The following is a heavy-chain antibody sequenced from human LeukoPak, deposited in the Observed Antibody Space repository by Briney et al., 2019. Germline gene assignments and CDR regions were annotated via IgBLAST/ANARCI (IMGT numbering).Heavy chain of an antibody. CDR1: GFTFSSYS. D-gene: IGHD1-1*01. Sequence: PGGSQRLSCAASGFTFSSYSMNWVRQAPGKGLEWVSSISSSSSYIKYADSVKGRFTISRDNAKNSLYLQMNSLRAEDTAVYYCARGGTADYWGQGTLVTVSS. CDR2: ISSSSSYI. CDR3: ARGGTADY. V-gene: IGHV3-21*03. J-gene: IGHJ4*02.